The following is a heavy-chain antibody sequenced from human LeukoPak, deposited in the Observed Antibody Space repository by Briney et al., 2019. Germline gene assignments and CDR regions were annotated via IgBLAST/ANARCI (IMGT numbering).Heavy chain of an antibody. CDR2: IKQDGSEK. V-gene: IGHV3-7*03. D-gene: IGHD6-13*01. CDR1: GFTFSNYW. Sequence: GGSLRLSCAASGFTFSNYWMSWVRQAPGKGLEWVANIKQDGSEKYYVDSVKGRFTISRDNSKNTLYLQMNSLRAEDTAVYYCAKGYSSNYYYYYMDVWGKGTTVTVSS. J-gene: IGHJ6*03. CDR3: AKGYSSNYYYYYMDV.